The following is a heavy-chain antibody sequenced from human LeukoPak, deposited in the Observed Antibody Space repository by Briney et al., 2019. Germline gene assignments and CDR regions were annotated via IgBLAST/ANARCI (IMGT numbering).Heavy chain of an antibody. V-gene: IGHV1-69*01. CDR2: IIPIFGTA. CDR1: GGTYSSYA. Sequence: SVKVSCKASGGTYSSYAISWVRQAPGQGLEWMGGIIPIFGTANYAQKFQGRVTITADESTSTAYMELSSLRSEDTAVYYCARVFGGNIRHDAFDIWGQGTMVTVSS. CDR3: ARVFGGNIRHDAFDI. D-gene: IGHD4-23*01. J-gene: IGHJ3*02.